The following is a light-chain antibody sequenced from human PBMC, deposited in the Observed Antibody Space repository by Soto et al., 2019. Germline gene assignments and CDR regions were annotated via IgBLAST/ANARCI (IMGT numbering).Light chain of an antibody. CDR1: SSDVGGYNY. CDR3: CSYAGRDF. CDR2: DVS. Sequence: QSVLTQPRSVTGSPGQSVTISCTGTSSDVGGYNYVSWYQQHPGKAPKLMIYDVSKRPSGVPDRFSGSKSGNTASLTISGLQAEDEADYYCCSYAGRDFFGTGNKVTVL. V-gene: IGLV2-11*01. J-gene: IGLJ1*01.